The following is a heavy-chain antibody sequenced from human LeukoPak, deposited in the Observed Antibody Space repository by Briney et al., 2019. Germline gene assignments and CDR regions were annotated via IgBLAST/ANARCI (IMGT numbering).Heavy chain of an antibody. Sequence: GGSLRLSCAASGFTFSSYHMNWVRQAPGKGLEWVSSISQSSSNIYYADSIKGRFTISRDNAKNSLYLQLNSLRAEDTAVYYCARFHQYTSGDYWGQGTLVTVSS. CDR1: GFTFSSYH. CDR2: ISQSSSNI. J-gene: IGHJ4*02. D-gene: IGHD6-19*01. CDR3: ARFHQYTSGDY. V-gene: IGHV3-21*01.